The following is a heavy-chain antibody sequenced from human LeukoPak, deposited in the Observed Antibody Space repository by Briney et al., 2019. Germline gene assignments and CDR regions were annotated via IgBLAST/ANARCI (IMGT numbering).Heavy chain of an antibody. CDR2: IKSKTDGGTT. CDR3: TTDEVAGNAFDI. D-gene: IGHD6-19*01. V-gene: IGHV3-15*01. CDR1: GFTFSNAW. Sequence: PGGSLRLSCAASGFTFSNAWMSWLRQAPGKGLEWVGRIKSKTDGGTTDYAAPVKGRFTISRDDSKNTLYLQMNSLKTEDTAVYYCTTDEVAGNAFDIWGQGTMVTVSS. J-gene: IGHJ3*02.